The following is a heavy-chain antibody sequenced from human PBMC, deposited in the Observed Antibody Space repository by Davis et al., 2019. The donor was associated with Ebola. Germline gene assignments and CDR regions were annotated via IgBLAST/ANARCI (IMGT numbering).Heavy chain of an antibody. CDR2: VSGGRGTT. CDR3: AKPPPYNRNSADSGYYYYGMDV. D-gene: IGHD1-14*01. V-gene: IGHV3-23*01. CDR1: GFTFSSYA. Sequence: GESLKISCAASGFTFSSYAMSWVRQAPGKGLEWISAVSGGRGTTYYADSVKGRFTVSRDNSKNTMSLQMNSLTVEDTAVYYCAKPPPYNRNSADSGYYYYGMDVWGQGTTVTVS. J-gene: IGHJ6*02.